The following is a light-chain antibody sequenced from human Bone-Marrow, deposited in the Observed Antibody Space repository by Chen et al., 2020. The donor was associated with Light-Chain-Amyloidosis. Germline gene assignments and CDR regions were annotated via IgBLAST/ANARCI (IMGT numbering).Light chain of an antibody. J-gene: IGKJ1*01. CDR3: QQYGSSPKT. CDR1: QSVSSSY. V-gene: IGKV3-20*01. CDR2: GAS. Sequence: EIVLTQSPGTLSLSPGERATLSCRASQSVSSSYLAWYQQKPGQAPRLLIYGASSRGTGIPDRVRGSGSGTDFTLTISRLEPEDFAVYYCQQYGSSPKTFGQGTKVEIK.